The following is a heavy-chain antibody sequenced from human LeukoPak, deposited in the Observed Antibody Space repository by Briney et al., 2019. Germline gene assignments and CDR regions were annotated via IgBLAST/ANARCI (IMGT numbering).Heavy chain of an antibody. J-gene: IGHJ4*02. D-gene: IGHD4-23*01. CDR3: ARENDYGGNFRYGYFDY. CDR2: ISSGSSTI. V-gene: IGHV3-48*01. Sequence: PGGSLRLSCAASGFTFSTYSMNWVRQAPGQGLEWASYISSGSSTIYSADSVKGRFTISRDNAKNSLYLQMNSLRAEDTAVYYCARENDYGGNFRYGYFDYWGQGTLVTVSS. CDR1: GFTFSTYS.